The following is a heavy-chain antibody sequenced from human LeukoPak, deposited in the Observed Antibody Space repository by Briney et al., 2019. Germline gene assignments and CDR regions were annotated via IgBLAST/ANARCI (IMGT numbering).Heavy chain of an antibody. Sequence: ASVKVSCKASGGTFSSYAISWVRQAPGQGLEWMGWISAYNGNTNYAQKLQGRVTMTTDTSTSTAYMELRSLRSDDTAVYYCARRSYITGTATGGFDPWGQGTLVTVSS. CDR3: ARRSYITGTATGGFDP. CDR1: GGTFSSYA. J-gene: IGHJ5*02. D-gene: IGHD1-7*01. CDR2: ISAYNGNT. V-gene: IGHV1-18*01.